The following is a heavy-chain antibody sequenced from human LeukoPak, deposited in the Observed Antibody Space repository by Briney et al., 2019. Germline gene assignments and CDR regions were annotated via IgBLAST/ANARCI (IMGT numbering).Heavy chain of an antibody. J-gene: IGHJ4*02. Sequence: GGSLRLTCAASGFILSNYAMHWVRQPAGKGLEWVSALGTAGDTFYPGSVKGRFTISRDNAEKSLFPQMSSLRAEDTAIYYCARQSTPHGNFDYWGQGTLVTVSS. CDR2: LGTAGDT. CDR1: GFILSNYA. CDR3: ARQSTPHGNFDY. V-gene: IGHV3-13*01. D-gene: IGHD5-24*01.